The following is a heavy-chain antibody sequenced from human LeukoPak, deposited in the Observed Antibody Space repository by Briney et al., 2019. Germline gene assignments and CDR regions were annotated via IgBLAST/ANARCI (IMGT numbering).Heavy chain of an antibody. Sequence: ASVKVSCKASGGTFSSYAISWVRQAPGQGLEWMGRIIPILGIANYAQKFQGRVTITADKSTSTAYMELSSLRSEDTAVYYCARSLLWSGEFPNFDYWGQGTLVTVSS. CDR2: IIPILGIA. CDR1: GGTFSSYA. V-gene: IGHV1-69*04. D-gene: IGHD3-10*01. J-gene: IGHJ4*02. CDR3: ARSLLWSGEFPNFDY.